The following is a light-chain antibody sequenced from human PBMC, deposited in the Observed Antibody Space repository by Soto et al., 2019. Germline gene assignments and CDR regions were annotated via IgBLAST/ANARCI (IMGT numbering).Light chain of an antibody. V-gene: IGLV2-14*01. CDR1: SSDVGGYNH. CDR3: TSYTSSSTLEV. Sequence: QSVLTQPASVSGSPGQSITISCTGTSSDVGGYNHVSWYQLHPGKAPKLMVYEVSNRPSGVSNRFSGSKSGNTASLTISGLQAEDEADYYCTSYTSSSTLEVFGTGIKVAVL. J-gene: IGLJ1*01. CDR2: EVS.